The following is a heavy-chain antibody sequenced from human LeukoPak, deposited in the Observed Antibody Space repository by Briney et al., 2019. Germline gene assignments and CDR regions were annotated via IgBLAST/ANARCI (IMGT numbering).Heavy chain of an antibody. D-gene: IGHD7-27*01. CDR3: AKESGSGVAFDY. Sequence: GKSLRLSCAASGFTFSTYGMPWVRQAPGKGLKWVAVISYDGRDKYYADSWKGRFTISRDNSKNTLYLQMNSLRTEDTSVFYCAKESGSGVAFDYWGQGTLVTVSS. J-gene: IGHJ4*02. CDR2: ISYDGRDK. CDR1: GFTFSTYG. V-gene: IGHV3-30*18.